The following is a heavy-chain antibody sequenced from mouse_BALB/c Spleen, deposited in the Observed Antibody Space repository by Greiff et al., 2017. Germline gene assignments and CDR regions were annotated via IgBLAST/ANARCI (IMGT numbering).Heavy chain of an antibody. Sequence: EVQRVESGGGLVQPGGSLRLSCATSGFTFTDYYMSWVRQPPGKALEWLGFIRNKANGYTTEYSASVKGRFTISRDNSQSILYLQMNTLRAEDSATYYCARTGGAMDYWGQGTSVTVSS. CDR2: IRNKANGYTT. J-gene: IGHJ4*01. CDR3: ARTGGAMDY. CDR1: GFTFTDYY. V-gene: IGHV7-3*02.